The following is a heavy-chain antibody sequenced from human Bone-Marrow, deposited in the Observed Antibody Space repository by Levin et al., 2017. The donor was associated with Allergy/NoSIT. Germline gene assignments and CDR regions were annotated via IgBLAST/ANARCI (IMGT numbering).Heavy chain of an antibody. J-gene: IGHJ4*02. CDR3: ARSTTGFY. CDR2: IKEDESEK. V-gene: IGHV3-7*01. CDR1: GFTFSTYW. D-gene: IGHD5/OR15-5a*01. Sequence: PGGSLRLSCAASGFTFSTYWMTWVRQAPGKGLEWVANIKEDESEKYYLDSVKGRFTISRDNAKNSLYLQMNSLRAEDTAVYYCARSTTGFYWGQGTLVTVSS.